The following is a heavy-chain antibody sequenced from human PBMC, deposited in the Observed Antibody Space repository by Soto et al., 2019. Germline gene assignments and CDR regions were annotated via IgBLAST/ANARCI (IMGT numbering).Heavy chain of an antibody. CDR3: ASGNESGATNIYN. D-gene: IGHD2-8*02. V-gene: IGHV6-1*01. J-gene: IGHJ4*01. CDR1: GDSVSSNSAG. Sequence: QTLSLTCAITGDSVSSNSAGWSWVRQSPSRGLEWLGRTYYRSKWYYEYAVSVRGRITINPDTSKNQYSLQLNSVTPEDTAVYFCASGNESGATNIYNWGQGTPVTVSS. CDR2: TYYRSKWYY.